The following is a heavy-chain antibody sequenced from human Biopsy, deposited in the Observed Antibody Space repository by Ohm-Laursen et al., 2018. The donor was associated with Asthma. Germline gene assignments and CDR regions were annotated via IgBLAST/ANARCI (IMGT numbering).Heavy chain of an antibody. CDR1: GAYIGSRDHH. J-gene: IGHJ6*02. CDR3: ARVASFGDLYFGIDV. CDR2: VFWSGTT. V-gene: IGHV4-30-4*01. D-gene: IGHD4-17*01. Sequence: TLSLTCAVGGAYIGSRDHHWSWIRQSPGTGLEWIGFVFWSGTTHYNRSLESRLSISIDTTRNEFSMTLRSVTAADTAVYFCARVASFGDLYFGIDVWGPGTTVSVS.